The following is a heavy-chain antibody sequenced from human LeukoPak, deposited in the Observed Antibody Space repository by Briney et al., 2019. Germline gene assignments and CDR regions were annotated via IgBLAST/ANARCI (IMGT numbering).Heavy chain of an antibody. CDR3: ARVTPFKEYDSSGYYYAGGGEVRPPYYYYGMDV. V-gene: IGHV4-34*01. Sequence: EPSETLSLTCAVYGGSFSGYYWSWIRQPPGKGLEWIGEINYSGSTNYNPSLKSRVTISVDTSKNQFSLKLSSVTAADTAVYYCARVTPFKEYDSSGYYYAGGGEVRPPYYYYGMDVWGQGTTVTVSS. D-gene: IGHD3-22*01. CDR1: GGSFSGYY. CDR2: INYSGST. J-gene: IGHJ6*02.